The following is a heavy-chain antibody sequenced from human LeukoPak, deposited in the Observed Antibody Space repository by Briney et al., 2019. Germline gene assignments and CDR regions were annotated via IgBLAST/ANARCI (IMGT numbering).Heavy chain of an antibody. Sequence: GGSLRLSCTTSGFIFGDYNMNWVRQAPGKGLEWVAVIWYDGSNKYYADSVKGRFTISRDNSKNTLYLQMNSLRAEDTAVYYCAKGYYYDSSGYCFDYWGQGTLVTVSS. D-gene: IGHD3-22*01. CDR2: IWYDGSNK. V-gene: IGHV3-33*06. J-gene: IGHJ4*02. CDR1: GFIFGDYN. CDR3: AKGYYYDSSGYCFDY.